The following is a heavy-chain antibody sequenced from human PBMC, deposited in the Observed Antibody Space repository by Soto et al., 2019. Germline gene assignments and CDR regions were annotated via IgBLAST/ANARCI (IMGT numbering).Heavy chain of an antibody. V-gene: IGHV1-3*01. CDR3: AEEDLHVLVASTGAYSF. Sequence: ASVKVSCKASGYTFTSYAMHWVRQAPGQRLEWMGWINAGNGNTKYSQKFQGRVTITRDTSASTAYMELSSLRSEDTAVYYCAEEDLHVLVASTGAYSFGGQVTLVP. CDR1: GYTFTSYA. J-gene: IGHJ3*01. CDR2: INAGNGNT. D-gene: IGHD2-15*01.